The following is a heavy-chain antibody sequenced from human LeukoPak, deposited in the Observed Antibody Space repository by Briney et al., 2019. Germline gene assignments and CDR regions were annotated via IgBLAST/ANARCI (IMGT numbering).Heavy chain of an antibody. V-gene: IGHV4-34*01. CDR3: ARDRYYGSGSYYNPRRGYFDY. Sequence: SETLSLTCAVYGGSLSGYYWSWIRQPPGKGLEWIGEINHSGSTNYNPSLKSRVTISVDTSKNQFSLKLSSVTAADTAVYYCARDRYYGSGSYYNPRRGYFDYWGQGTLVTVSS. CDR2: INHSGST. D-gene: IGHD3-10*01. CDR1: GGSLSGYY. J-gene: IGHJ4*02.